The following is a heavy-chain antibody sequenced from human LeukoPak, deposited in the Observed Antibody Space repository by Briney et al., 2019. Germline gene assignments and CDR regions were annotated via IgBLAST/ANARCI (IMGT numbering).Heavy chain of an antibody. V-gene: IGHV3-30*02. CDR2: IRYDGSNE. D-gene: IGHD5-18*01. Sequence: PGGSLRLSCAASGFTFSYYGMHWVRQAPGKGLEWVSFIRYDGSNEYYSDSVKGRFTISRDNSKTTLYLQMHSLRAEDTALYYCAKGGGDTYGYFIDYWGQGSLVTVSS. CDR3: AKGGGDTYGYFIDY. J-gene: IGHJ4*02. CDR1: GFTFSYYG.